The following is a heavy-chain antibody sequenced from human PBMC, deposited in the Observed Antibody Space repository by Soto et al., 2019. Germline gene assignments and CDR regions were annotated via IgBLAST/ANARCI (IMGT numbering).Heavy chain of an antibody. V-gene: IGHV4-39*01. Sequence: QLQLQESGPGLVKPSETLSLTCTVSGGSISSNSYYWAWIRQPPGKGLEWIGNIYYSGTTYYNPSEKIRVTISVDTTKHQISLNQSPVTAADAAGYCCAKHKGGYCSGLDVWGQGTTVTLSS. CDR2: IYYSGTT. J-gene: IGHJ6*02. CDR3: AKHKGGYCSGLDV. D-gene: IGHD2-15*01. CDR1: GGSISSNSYY.